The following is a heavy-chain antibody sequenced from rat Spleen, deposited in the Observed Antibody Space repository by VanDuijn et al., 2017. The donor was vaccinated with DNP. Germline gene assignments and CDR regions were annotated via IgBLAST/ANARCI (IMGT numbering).Heavy chain of an antibody. D-gene: IGHD4-4*01. Sequence: EVQLVESGGGLVQPGRSLKLSCAASGFTFSDYYMAWVRQAPTKGLEWVASIATSGGSTYYPDSVKGRFTISRDDAKNTLYLQMNSLRSEDTATYYCVRVNSGFLYYALDAWGQGTSVTVSS. CDR2: IATSGGST. J-gene: IGHJ4*01. CDR3: VRVNSGFLYYALDA. CDR1: GFTFSDYY. V-gene: IGHV5-25*01.